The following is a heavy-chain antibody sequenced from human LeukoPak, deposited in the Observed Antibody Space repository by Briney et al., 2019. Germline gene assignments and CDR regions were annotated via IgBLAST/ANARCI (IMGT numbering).Heavy chain of an antibody. CDR3: AREDSSGGNDSIH. V-gene: IGHV1-69*13. CDR2: IIPIFGTA. CDR1: GGTFISYA. D-gene: IGHD3-22*01. J-gene: IGHJ4*02. Sequence: GASVKVSCKASGGTFISYAISWVRQAPGQGLEWMGGIIPIFGTANYAQKFQGRVTITADESTSTAYMELSSLRSEDTAVYYCAREDSSGGNDSIHWGQGTLVTVSS.